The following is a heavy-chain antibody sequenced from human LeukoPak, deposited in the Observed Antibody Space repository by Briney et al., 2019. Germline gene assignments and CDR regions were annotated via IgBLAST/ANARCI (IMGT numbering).Heavy chain of an antibody. CDR3: AREECPTMVRGVIIGEYFDY. D-gene: IGHD3-10*01. V-gene: IGHV1-69*04. CDR2: TIPILGIA. Sequence: SVKVSCKASGGTFSSYAISWVRQAPGQGLEWMGRTIPILGIANYAQKFQGRVTITADKSTSTAYMELSSLRSEDTAVYYCAREECPTMVRGVIIGEYFDYWGQGTLVTVSS. J-gene: IGHJ4*02. CDR1: GGTFSSYA.